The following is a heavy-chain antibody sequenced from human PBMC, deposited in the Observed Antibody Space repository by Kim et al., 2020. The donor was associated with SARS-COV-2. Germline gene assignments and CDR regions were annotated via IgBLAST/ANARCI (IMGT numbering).Heavy chain of an antibody. V-gene: IGHV4-34*01. Sequence: SETLSLTCAVYGGSFSGYYWSWIRQPPGKGLEWIGEINHSGSTNYNPSLKSRVTISVDTSKNQFSLKLSSVTAADTAVYYCARGLDPSLCSSTSCYGGMDVWGQGTTVTVSS. CDR1: GGSFSGYY. D-gene: IGHD2-2*01. CDR3: ARGLDPSLCSSTSCYGGMDV. J-gene: IGHJ6*02. CDR2: INHSGST.